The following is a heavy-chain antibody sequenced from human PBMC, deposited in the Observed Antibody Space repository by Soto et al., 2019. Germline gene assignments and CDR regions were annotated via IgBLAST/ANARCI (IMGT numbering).Heavy chain of an antibody. CDR2: IYSSGST. V-gene: IGHV4-59*01. CDR3: ARLDKVVDY. D-gene: IGHD1-26*01. Sequence: SETLSLTCTVSGGSISSSYWSWIRQPPGKGLEWTGYIYSSGSTYYNPSLRSRVTMLVDTSKNQFSLKLSSVTAADTAVYYCARLDKVVDYWGQGTLVTVSS. J-gene: IGHJ4*02. CDR1: GGSISSSY.